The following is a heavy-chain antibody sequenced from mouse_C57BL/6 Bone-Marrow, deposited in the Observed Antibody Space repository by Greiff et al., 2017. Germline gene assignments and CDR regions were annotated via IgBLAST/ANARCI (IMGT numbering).Heavy chain of an antibody. V-gene: IGHV1-81*01. CDR1: GYTFTSYG. Sequence: QVQLQQSGAELARPGASVKLSCKASGYTFTSYGISWVKQRTGQGLEWIGEIYPRSGNTYYNEKFKGKATLTADKSSSTAYMELRSLTSEDSAVYFCARWSYGNLYYYAMDYWGQGTSVTVSS. J-gene: IGHJ4*01. CDR2: IYPRSGNT. CDR3: ARWSYGNLYYYAMDY. D-gene: IGHD2-1*01.